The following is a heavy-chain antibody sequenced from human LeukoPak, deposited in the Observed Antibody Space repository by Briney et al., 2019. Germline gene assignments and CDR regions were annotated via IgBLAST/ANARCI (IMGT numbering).Heavy chain of an antibody. CDR2: IWYDGSNK. CDR3: ARDLYSYTYYYYGMDV. J-gene: IGHJ6*02. V-gene: IGHV3-33*01. D-gene: IGHD5-18*01. Sequence: PGRSLRLSCAASGFTFSSYGMHWVRQAPGKGLEWVAVIWYDGSNKYYADSVKGRFTISRDNSKNTLYLQMNSLRAEDTAVYYCARDLYSYTYYYYGMDVWGQGTTVTVSS. CDR1: GFTFSSYG.